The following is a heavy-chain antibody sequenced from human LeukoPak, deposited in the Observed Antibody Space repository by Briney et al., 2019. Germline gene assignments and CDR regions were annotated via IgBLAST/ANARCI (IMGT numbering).Heavy chain of an antibody. D-gene: IGHD3-22*01. CDR3: ARESNYYDSTDV. CDR2: IYSGGST. J-gene: IGHJ6*04. CDR1: GFTFSSNY. V-gene: IGHV3-53*01. Sequence: PAGSLTLSCAASGFTFSSNYLSWVRQAPGKGLEWVAVIYSGGSTYYADSVKGRFTISRDNSKNKLYLQMNTLRAEDTAVYYCARESNYYDSTDVWGKGTTVTVSS.